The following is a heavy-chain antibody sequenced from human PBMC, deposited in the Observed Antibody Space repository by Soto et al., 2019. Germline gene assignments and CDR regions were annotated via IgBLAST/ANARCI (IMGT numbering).Heavy chain of an antibody. CDR1: GDTFGSHG. CDR3: ARERKFDFWRKGLDV. Sequence: QVQVVQSGAEVKKPGSSVKVSCKSSGDTFGSHGISWLRQAPGQGLEWMGGIIPVFGTPNYAQNFHGRVTISADVSARTAYLDLSSLQSEDTAVYYCARERKFDFWRKGLDVWGQGTTGTVSS. CDR2: IIPVFGTP. J-gene: IGHJ6*02. D-gene: IGHD3-3*01. V-gene: IGHV1-69*01.